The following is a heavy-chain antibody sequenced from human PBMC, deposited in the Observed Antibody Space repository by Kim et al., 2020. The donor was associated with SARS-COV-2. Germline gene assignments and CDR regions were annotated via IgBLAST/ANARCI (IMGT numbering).Heavy chain of an antibody. CDR3: ARHSIFGVAPDY. D-gene: IGHD3-3*01. J-gene: IGHJ4*02. Sequence: NYSPSFQGHVTISADKSISTAYLQWSSLKASDTAMYYCARHSIFGVAPDYWGQGTLVTVSS. V-gene: IGHV5-10-1*01.